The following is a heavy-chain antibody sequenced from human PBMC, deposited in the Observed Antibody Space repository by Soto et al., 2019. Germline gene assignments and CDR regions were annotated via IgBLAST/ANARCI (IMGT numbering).Heavy chain of an antibody. V-gene: IGHV1-69*01. CDR1: GGSFRHYS. CDR2: IIPIFGTA. D-gene: IGHD1-1*01. Sequence: QLQLVQSGAEVKKPASSVKVSCKASGGSFRHYSISWVRQAPGQGLEWMGGIIPIFGTATYAQRFQGRVTLTADESTTTAYMELSSLRSEDTAVYYCARDQRLEDDAFDIWGQGTMVIVSS. CDR3: ARDQRLEDDAFDI. J-gene: IGHJ3*02.